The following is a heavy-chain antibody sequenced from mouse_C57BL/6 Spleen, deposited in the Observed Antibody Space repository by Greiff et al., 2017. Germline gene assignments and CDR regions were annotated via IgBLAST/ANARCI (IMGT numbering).Heavy chain of an antibody. CDR1: GYTFTDYE. CDR2: IDPETGGT. Sequence: QVQLQQSGAELVRPGASVTLSCKASGYTFTDYEMHWVKQTPVHGLEWIGAIDPETGGTAYNQKFKGKAILTADKSSSTAYMELRSLTSEDSAVYYCTRRGYNGSSYWYFDVWGTGTTVTVSS. CDR3: TRRGYNGSSYWYFDV. J-gene: IGHJ1*03. V-gene: IGHV1-15*01. D-gene: IGHD1-1*01.